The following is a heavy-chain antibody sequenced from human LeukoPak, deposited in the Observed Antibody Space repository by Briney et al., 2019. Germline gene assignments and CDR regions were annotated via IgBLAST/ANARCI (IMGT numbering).Heavy chain of an antibody. V-gene: IGHV3-21*01. CDR3: ASLVVVISPSRTFDI. D-gene: IGHD3-22*01. CDR2: ISSSSSYM. J-gene: IGHJ3*02. Sequence: GGSLRLSCAASGFTFSSYSMNWVRQAPGKGLEWVSSISSSSSYMYYADSVKGRFTISRDNAKNSLYLQMNSLRAEDTAVYYCASLVVVISPSRTFDIWGQGTMVTVSS. CDR1: GFTFSSYS.